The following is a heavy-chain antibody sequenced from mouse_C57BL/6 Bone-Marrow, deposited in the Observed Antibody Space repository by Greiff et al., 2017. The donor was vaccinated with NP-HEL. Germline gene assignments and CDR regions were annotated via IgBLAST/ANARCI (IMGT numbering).Heavy chain of an antibody. V-gene: IGHV5-4*01. CDR3: ARGPTMVTTEAMDY. D-gene: IGHD2-9*01. CDR2: ISDGGSYT. Sequence: VESGGGLVKPGGSLKLSCAASGFTFSSYAMSWVRQTPEKRLEWVATISDGGSYTYYPDNVKGRFTISRDNAKNNLYLQMSHLKSEDTAMYYCARGPTMVTTEAMDYWGQGTSVTVSS. J-gene: IGHJ4*01. CDR1: GFTFSSYA.